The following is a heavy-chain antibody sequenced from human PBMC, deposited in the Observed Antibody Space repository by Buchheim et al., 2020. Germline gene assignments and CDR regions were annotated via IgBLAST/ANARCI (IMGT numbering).Heavy chain of an antibody. Sequence: EVQLLESGGGLVQPGGSLRLSCAASGFTFSSYAMSWVRQAPGKGLEWVSAISGSGGSTYYADSVKGRFTISRDNYKNTLYLQMNSLRAEDTAVYYCAKDKSLSRTFGVVIPFDYWGQGTL. CDR2: ISGSGGST. D-gene: IGHD3-3*01. J-gene: IGHJ4*02. CDR3: AKDKSLSRTFGVVIPFDY. CDR1: GFTFSSYA. V-gene: IGHV3-23*01.